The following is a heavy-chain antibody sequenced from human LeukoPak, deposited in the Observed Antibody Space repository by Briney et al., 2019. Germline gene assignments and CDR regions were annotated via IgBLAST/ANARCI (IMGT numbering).Heavy chain of an antibody. CDR1: GFTFSISW. Sequence: PGGSLRLSCAASGFTFSISWMHWVRQAPGKGLEWLSAISDSGGTTYYADSVKGRFTISRDNSRDTLYLQLSSLRAEDTAVYFCARDPYKGYSGWEHWGQGTLVSVSS. CDR3: ARDPYKGYSGWEH. D-gene: IGHD5-12*01. J-gene: IGHJ4*02. CDR2: ISDSGGTT. V-gene: IGHV3-23*01.